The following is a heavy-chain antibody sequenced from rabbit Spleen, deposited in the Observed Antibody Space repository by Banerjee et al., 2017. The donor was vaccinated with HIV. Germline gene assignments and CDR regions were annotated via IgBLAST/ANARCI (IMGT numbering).Heavy chain of an antibody. CDR3: ARDTSSSFSSYGMDL. CDR1: GGSFSGDSY. J-gene: IGHJ6*01. D-gene: IGHD1-1*01. V-gene: IGHV1S40*01. CDR2: IDTGSSGFT. Sequence: QSLEESGGDLVKPGASLTLTCIASGGSFSGDSYMCRVRQAPGKGLEWIACIDTGSSGFTYFASWAKGRFTISKTSSTTVTLQMTSLTAADTATYFCARDTSSSFSSYGMDLWGPGTLVTVS.